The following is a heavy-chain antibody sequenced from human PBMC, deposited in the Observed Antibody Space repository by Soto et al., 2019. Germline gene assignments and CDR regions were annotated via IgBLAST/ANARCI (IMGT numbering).Heavy chain of an antibody. CDR3: ATSMVRGVITQDDAFDI. D-gene: IGHD3-10*01. CDR2: FDPEDGET. CDR1: GYTLTELS. V-gene: IGHV1-24*01. Sequence: ASLKVSCKVSGYTLTELSMHWVRQAPGKGLEWMGGFDPEDGETIYAQKFQGRVTMAEDTSTDTAYMELSSLRSEDTAVYYCATSMVRGVITQDDAFDIWGQGTMVTVSS. J-gene: IGHJ3*02.